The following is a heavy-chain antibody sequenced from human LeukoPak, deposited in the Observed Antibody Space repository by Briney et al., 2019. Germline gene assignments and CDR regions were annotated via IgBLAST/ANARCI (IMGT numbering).Heavy chain of an antibody. J-gene: IGHJ4*02. V-gene: IGHV1-2*02. CDR1: GYTFTGYF. CDR2: INPNSGGT. CDR3: ARGRAGDYFDY. Sequence: GASVKVSCKTSGYTFTGYFIHWVRPAPRQGLEWMGWINPNSGGTSNLQKFQGRVAMTRDTSISTAYMDLSRLRSDDTAVYYCARGRAGDYFDYWGQGTLVTVSS.